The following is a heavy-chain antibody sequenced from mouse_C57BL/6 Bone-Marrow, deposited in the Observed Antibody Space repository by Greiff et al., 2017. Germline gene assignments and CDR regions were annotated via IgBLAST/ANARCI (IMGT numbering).Heavy chain of an antibody. CDR3: ARDITLYGSSYWYFDV. V-gene: IGHV5-16*01. J-gene: IGHJ1*03. Sequence: EVHLVESEGGLVQPGSSMKLSCTASGFTFSDYYMAWVRQVPEKGLEWVANINYDGSSTYYLDSLKSRFIISRDNAKNILYLQMSSLKSEDTATYYCARDITLYGSSYWYFDVWGTGTTVTVSS. CDR2: INYDGSST. CDR1: GFTFSDYY. D-gene: IGHD1-1*01.